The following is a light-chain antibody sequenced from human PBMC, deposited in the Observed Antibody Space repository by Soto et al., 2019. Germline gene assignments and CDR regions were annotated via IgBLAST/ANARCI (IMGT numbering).Light chain of an antibody. CDR2: EAS. V-gene: IGKV1-5*03. CDR3: QQYNSYSPYN. J-gene: IGKJ2*01. CDR1: QSVSSW. Sequence: DIQMTQCPSTLAASIGDTVTITCRASQSVSSWLAWYQQKPGEAPNLLIYEASTLETGVPSRFSGSGSGTKFTLTISSLQPDDFATYYCQQYNSYSPYNFGQGTKLEIK.